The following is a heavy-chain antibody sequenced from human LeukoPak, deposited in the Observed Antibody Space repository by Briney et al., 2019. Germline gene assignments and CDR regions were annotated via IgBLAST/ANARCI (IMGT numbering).Heavy chain of an antibody. Sequence: GASVKVSCKASGYTFTSYAISWVRQAPGQGLEWMGGIIPIFGTANYAQKFQGRVTITADESTSTAYMELSSLRSEDTAVYYCARDSPPDAFDIWGQGTMVTVSS. CDR2: IIPIFGTA. CDR1: GYTFTSYA. J-gene: IGHJ3*02. V-gene: IGHV1-69*13. CDR3: ARDSPPDAFDI.